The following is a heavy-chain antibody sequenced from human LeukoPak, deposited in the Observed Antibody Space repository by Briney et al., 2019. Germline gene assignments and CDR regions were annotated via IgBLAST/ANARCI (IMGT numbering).Heavy chain of an antibody. J-gene: IGHJ4*02. CDR1: GFTFCSYA. CDR3: AKDRISYGSGRSPLDY. CDR2: ISGSGGST. D-gene: IGHD3-10*01. V-gene: IGHV3-23*01. Sequence: GGSLRLSCAASGFTFCSYAMSWVRQAPGKGLEWVSAISGSGGSTYYADSGKGRFTISRDNSKNTLYLQMSSLRAEDTAVYYCAKDRISYGSGRSPLDYWGQGTLVTVSS.